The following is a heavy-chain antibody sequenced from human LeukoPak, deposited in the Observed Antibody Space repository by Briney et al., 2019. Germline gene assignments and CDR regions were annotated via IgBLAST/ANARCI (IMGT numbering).Heavy chain of an antibody. CDR1: GYSFTSYW. D-gene: IGHD3-9*01. CDR2: IFPGDSAT. Sequence: GESLKIPCKGSGYSFTSYWIGWVRQVPGKGLDWMRIIFPGDSATSYSPSFKGHLPISAAKSISTGFLQWSSLKASDTAMYYCARQTPGSAPRPDVLRYFDWFGDHEAFDIWGQGTMVTVSS. J-gene: IGHJ3*02. CDR3: ARQTPGSAPRPDVLRYFDWFGDHEAFDI. V-gene: IGHV5-51*01.